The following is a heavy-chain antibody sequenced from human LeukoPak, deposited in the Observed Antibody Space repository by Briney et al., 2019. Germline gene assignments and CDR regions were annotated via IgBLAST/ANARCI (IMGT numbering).Heavy chain of an antibody. V-gene: IGHV1-18*01. D-gene: IGHD1-1*01. CDR3: ARKKTDGPYYYYGMDV. J-gene: IGHJ6*02. Sequence: ASVKVSCKASGYTFTSYGISWVRQAPGQGLEWMGWISAYNGNTNYAQKLQGRVTMTTDTSTSTAYMELRSLRSDDTAVYYCARKKTDGPYYYYGMDVWGQGTTVTVPS. CDR1: GYTFTSYG. CDR2: ISAYNGNT.